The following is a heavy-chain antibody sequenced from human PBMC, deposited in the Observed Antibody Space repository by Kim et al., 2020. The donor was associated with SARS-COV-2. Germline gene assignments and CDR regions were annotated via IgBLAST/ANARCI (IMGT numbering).Heavy chain of an antibody. CDR3: ARDGDYDFWSGGYYYYYYGMDV. Sequence: ASVKVSCKASGYTFTSYDINWVRQATGQGLEWMGWMNPNSGNTGYAQKFQGRVTMTRNTSISTAYMELSSLRSEDTAVYYCARDGDYDFWSGGYYYYYYGMDVWGQGTTVTVSS. J-gene: IGHJ6*02. CDR1: GYTFTSYD. D-gene: IGHD3-3*01. V-gene: IGHV1-8*01. CDR2: MNPNSGNT.